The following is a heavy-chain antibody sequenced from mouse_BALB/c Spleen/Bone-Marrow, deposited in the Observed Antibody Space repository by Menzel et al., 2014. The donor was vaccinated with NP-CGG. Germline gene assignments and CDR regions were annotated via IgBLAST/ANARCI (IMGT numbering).Heavy chain of an antibody. Sequence: QVQLQQSGPGLVAPSQSLSITCTVSGFSLTAYGVNWVRQPPGKGLEWLGMIWGDGRTDYNSALKSRLSISKDNSKSQVFLKMNSLQTDDTARYYCARNYYDSRFYFDYWGQGTTLTVSS. CDR2: IWGDGRT. CDR3: ARNYYDSRFYFDY. D-gene: IGHD1-1*01. CDR1: GFSLTAYG. J-gene: IGHJ2*01. V-gene: IGHV2-6-7*01.